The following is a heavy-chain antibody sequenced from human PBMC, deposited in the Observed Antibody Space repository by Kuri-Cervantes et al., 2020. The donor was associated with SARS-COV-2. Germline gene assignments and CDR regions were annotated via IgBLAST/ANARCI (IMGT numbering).Heavy chain of an antibody. J-gene: IGHJ4*02. CDR2: IGTAGDT. V-gene: IGHV3-13*03. D-gene: IGHD3-3*01. CDR3: AREFFGVVNGYFDY. CDR1: GFTFSSYD. Sequence: GGSLRLSCAACGFTFSSYDMHWVRQATGKGLEWVSAIGTAGDTYYPGSVKGQFTISRENAKNSLYLQMNSLRAGDTAVYYCAREFFGVVNGYFDYWGQGTLVTVSS.